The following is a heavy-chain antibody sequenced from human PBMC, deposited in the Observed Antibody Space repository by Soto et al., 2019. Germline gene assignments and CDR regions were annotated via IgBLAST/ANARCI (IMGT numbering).Heavy chain of an antibody. D-gene: IGHD3-10*01. CDR3: VKPLWFGLFDP. J-gene: IGHJ5*02. V-gene: IGHV3-30-3*02. CDR1: GFTFSSYA. Sequence: GGSLRLSCAASGFTFSSYAMHWVHQAPGKGLEWVAVISYDGSNKYYADSVKGRFTISRDNSKNTLYLQMNSLRAEDTAVYYCVKPLWFGLFDPWGQGTLVSVSS. CDR2: ISYDGSNK.